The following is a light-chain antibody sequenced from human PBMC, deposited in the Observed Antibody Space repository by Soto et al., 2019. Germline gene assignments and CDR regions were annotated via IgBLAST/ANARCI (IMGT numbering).Light chain of an antibody. J-gene: IGKJ5*01. CDR1: QSVGSK. CDR3: QQRSTWPT. Sequence: EIVMTQSPDTLSVYPGERATLSCRASQSVGSKLAWYQQKPGQAPRLLIYDASVRATGTPARFSGSGSGTAFTLTISSLEPEDFALYYCQQRSTWPTFGQGTRLEI. CDR2: DAS. V-gene: IGKV3-11*01.